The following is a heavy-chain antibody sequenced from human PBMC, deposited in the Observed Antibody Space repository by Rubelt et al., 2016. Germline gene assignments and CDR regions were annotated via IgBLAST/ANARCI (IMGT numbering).Heavy chain of an antibody. CDR2: INAGNGNP. V-gene: IGHV1-3*01. Sequence: QVQLVQSGSELKKPGASVKVSCKASGYTFTSYAMNWVRQAPGQGLEWMGWINAGNGNPKYSQKFQGRGTITRDTSASTAYMELSSLRSEDTAVYYCARGYCSGGSCYYFDYWGQGTLVTVSS. J-gene: IGHJ4*02. CDR3: ARGYCSGGSCYYFDY. D-gene: IGHD2-15*01. CDR1: GYTFTSYA.